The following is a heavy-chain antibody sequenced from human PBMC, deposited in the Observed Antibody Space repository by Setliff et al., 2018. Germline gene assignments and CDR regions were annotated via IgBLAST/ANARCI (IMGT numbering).Heavy chain of an antibody. V-gene: IGHV3-48*01. Sequence: GSLRLSCAASGFIFTSYSLNWVRQAPGKGLEWLSFVNSGNTLCYADSVRGRFTISRDNARNSLYLEMNSLRADETAVYYCARSGSYRVDYWGQGTLVTVSS. CDR2: VNSGNTL. J-gene: IGHJ4*02. CDR3: ARSGSYRVDY. CDR1: GFIFTSYS. D-gene: IGHD1-26*01.